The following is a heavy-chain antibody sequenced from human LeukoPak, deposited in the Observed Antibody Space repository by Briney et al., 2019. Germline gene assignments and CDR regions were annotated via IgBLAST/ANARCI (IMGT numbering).Heavy chain of an antibody. Sequence: PGGSLRLSCAASGFTFSNYAMHWVRQTPGKGLEWVAFVSYDGSWDSHSDSVKGRFTISRDDSKNTLYLQMTRLRAEDTAAYYCTREERGYIPAFWGQGTLVTVSS. V-gene: IGHV3-30*01. D-gene: IGHD3-16*02. CDR2: VSYDGSWD. CDR3: TREERGYIPAF. CDR1: GFTFSNYA. J-gene: IGHJ4*02.